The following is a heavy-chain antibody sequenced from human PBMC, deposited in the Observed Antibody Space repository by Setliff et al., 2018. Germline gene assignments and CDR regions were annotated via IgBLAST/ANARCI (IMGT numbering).Heavy chain of an antibody. CDR3: AYDSSGYYLGY. D-gene: IGHD3-22*01. J-gene: IGHJ4*02. Sequence: ASVKVSCKASGYTFTSYGISWVRQAPGQGLEWMGWISAYSDDTKYAEKFQGRVTMTMDTSTGTAYMELRSLRSDDTAVYICAYDSSGYYLGYWGQGTLVTVSS. V-gene: IGHV1-18*01. CDR1: GYTFTSYG. CDR2: ISAYSDDT.